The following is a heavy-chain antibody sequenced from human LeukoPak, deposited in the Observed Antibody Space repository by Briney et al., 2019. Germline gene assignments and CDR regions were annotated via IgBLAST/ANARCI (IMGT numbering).Heavy chain of an antibody. CDR3: ARDSTYYYDSSGYSFGGPSDY. Sequence: GGSLRLSCAASGFTFDDYGMSWVRQAPGKGLEWVSAISGSGGTSYYVDSVKGRFTISRDNSKKTVYLQINSLRAEDTAVYYCARDSTYYYDSSGYSFGGPSDYWGQGTLVTVSS. J-gene: IGHJ4*02. CDR2: ISGSGGTS. CDR1: GFTFDDYG. V-gene: IGHV3-23*01. D-gene: IGHD3-22*01.